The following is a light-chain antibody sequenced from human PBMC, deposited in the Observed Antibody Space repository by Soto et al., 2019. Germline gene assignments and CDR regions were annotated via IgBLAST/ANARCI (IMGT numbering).Light chain of an antibody. CDR3: AAWDGSLNGYV. CDR2: EVT. Sequence: QSVLTQPPSASGSPGQSVTISCTGTRSDVGGYNYVSWYQQHPGKAPKLILYEVTKRPSGVPDRFSGSKSGTSASLAISGLQSEDEADYCCAAWDGSLNGYVFGTGTKLTVL. V-gene: IGLV2-8*01. J-gene: IGLJ1*01. CDR1: RSDVGGYNY.